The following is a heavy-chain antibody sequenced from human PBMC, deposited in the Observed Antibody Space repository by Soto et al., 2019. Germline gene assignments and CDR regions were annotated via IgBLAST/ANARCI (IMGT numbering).Heavy chain of an antibody. J-gene: IGHJ4*02. CDR1: GVSVSSGSFY. CDR2: GSYSGTT. Sequence: QVQLQESGPGLVKPSETLSLTCTVSGVSVSSGSFYWAWIRQPPGKGLEWIGFGSYSGTTNYKPSLKSRVTISVDTSRSQISLKVSSLTAAVTAVYYCARGATVTQYDYWGQGTLVTVSS. V-gene: IGHV4-61*01. CDR3: ARGATVTQYDY. D-gene: IGHD4-17*01.